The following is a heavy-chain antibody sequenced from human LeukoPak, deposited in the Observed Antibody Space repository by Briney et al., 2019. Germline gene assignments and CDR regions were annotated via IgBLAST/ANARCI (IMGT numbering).Heavy chain of an antibody. V-gene: IGHV1-8*01. J-gene: IGHJ6*02. CDR2: MNPNSGNT. Sequence: ASVKVSCKASGYTFTSYDINWVRQATGQGLEWMGWMNPNSGNTGYAQKFQGRVTMTRNTSISTAYMELSSLRSEDTAVYYCAGTRMYYDILTGYYKYYYYGMDVWGQGTTVTVSS. CDR3: AGTRMYYDILTGYYKYYYYGMDV. D-gene: IGHD3-9*01. CDR1: GYTFTSYD.